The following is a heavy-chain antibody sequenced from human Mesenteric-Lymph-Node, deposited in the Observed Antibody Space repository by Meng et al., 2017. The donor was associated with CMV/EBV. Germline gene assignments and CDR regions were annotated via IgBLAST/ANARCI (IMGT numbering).Heavy chain of an antibody. CDR2: IYYRGGS. CDR1: GVSVRSGSYY. Sequence: SETLSLTCTVSGVSVRSGSYYWTWLRQTPGKGLEWVGYIYYRGGSNYNPSLKSRVTISVDTSKNQFSLNLTSVTAADTAMYYCARGESGYYYAMDVWGQGTTVTVSS. V-gene: IGHV4-61*01. CDR3: ARGESGYYYAMDV. J-gene: IGHJ6*02.